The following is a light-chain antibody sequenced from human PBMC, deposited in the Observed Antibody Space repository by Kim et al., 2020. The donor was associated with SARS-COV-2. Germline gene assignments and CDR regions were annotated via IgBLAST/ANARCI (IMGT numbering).Light chain of an antibody. CDR2: RNH. CDR3: SAWDTSLNVQM. V-gene: IGLV10-54*04. CDR1: RNNVGNQG. J-gene: IGLJ3*02. Sequence: RQTATLTCAGDRNNVGNQGAAWLQQHQGHPPKLLSDRNHNRPSGISERFSTSRSGNTASLTITGLQPEDEADYYCSAWDTSLNVQMFGGGTKLTVL.